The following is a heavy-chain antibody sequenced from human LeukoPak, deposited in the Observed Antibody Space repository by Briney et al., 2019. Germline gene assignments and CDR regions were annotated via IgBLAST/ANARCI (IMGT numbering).Heavy chain of an antibody. CDR2: IWYDGSNK. CDR3: ASRRDGYIPGDYYGMDV. V-gene: IGHV3-33*01. D-gene: IGHD5-24*01. CDR1: GFTFSSYG. J-gene: IGHJ6*02. Sequence: PGGSLRLSCAASGFTFSSYGMHWVRQAPGKGLERVAVIWYDGSNKYYADSVKGRFTISRDNSKNTLYLQMNSLRAEDTAVYYCASRRDGYIPGDYYGMDVWGQGTTVTVSS.